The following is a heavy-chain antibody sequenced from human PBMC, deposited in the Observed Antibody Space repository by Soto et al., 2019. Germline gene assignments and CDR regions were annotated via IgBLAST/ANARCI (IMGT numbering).Heavy chain of an antibody. V-gene: IGHV3-23*01. Sequence: PGGSLRLSCAASGFIFISFAMNWVRQAPGKGLELVAGIDQSGGTAYYAESVRGRVAISRDNSINTLYLQMSSLRAEDTALYYCAHPRGYGVFDAVDIWGQGTMVTVSS. J-gene: IGHJ3*02. D-gene: IGHD2-8*01. CDR1: GFIFISFA. CDR2: IDQSGGTA. CDR3: AHPRGYGVFDAVDI.